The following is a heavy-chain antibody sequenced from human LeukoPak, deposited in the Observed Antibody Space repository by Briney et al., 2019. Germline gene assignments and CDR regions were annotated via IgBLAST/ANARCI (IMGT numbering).Heavy chain of an antibody. Sequence: SVKVSCTASGGTFSSHAIGWVRQAPGQGLEWMGGIIPIFGTANYAQKFQGRVTITADESTSTAYMELSSLRSEDTAVYYCARYGDEGFDYWGQGTLVTVSS. CDR3: ARYGDEGFDY. CDR1: GGTFSSHA. D-gene: IGHD5-24*01. CDR2: IIPIFGTA. J-gene: IGHJ4*02. V-gene: IGHV1-69*13.